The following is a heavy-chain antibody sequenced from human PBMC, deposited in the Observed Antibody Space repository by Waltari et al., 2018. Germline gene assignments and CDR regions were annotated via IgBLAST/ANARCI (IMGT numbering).Heavy chain of an antibody. Sequence: EVQLVESGGGLAKPGGSLRLSCAASGFTFNNNWMNWVRQAPGKGLEWVSSLNNGWDRTYYADSVKGRFTISRDNSKNTLSLQMNSLRAEDTAIYYCAKDLTFYALDYWGLGVLVTVSS. CDR3: AKDLTFYALDY. CDR2: LNNGWDRT. V-gene: IGHV3-23*04. D-gene: IGHD3-9*01. CDR1: GFTFNNNW. J-gene: IGHJ4*02.